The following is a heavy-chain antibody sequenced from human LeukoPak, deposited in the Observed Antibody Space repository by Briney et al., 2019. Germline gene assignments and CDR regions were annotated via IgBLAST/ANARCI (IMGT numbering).Heavy chain of an antibody. Sequence: SETLSLTCAVSGGSISSGGYSWSWIRQPPGKGLEWIGYIYHSGSTYYNPSLKSRVTISVDRSKNQFSLKLSSVTAADTAVYYCASRVEMATINGDYFDYWGQGTLVTVSS. CDR1: GGSISSGGYS. D-gene: IGHD5-24*01. CDR3: ASRVEMATINGDYFDY. J-gene: IGHJ4*02. CDR2: IYHSGST. V-gene: IGHV4-30-2*01.